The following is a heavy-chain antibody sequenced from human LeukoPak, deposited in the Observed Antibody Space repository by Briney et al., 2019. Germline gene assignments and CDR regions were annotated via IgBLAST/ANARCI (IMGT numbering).Heavy chain of an antibody. J-gene: IGHJ6*03. CDR1: GGSISSYY. V-gene: IGHV4-59*01. CDR3: ARSGSGLYYYYYYMDV. Sequence: SETLSLTCTVSGGSISSYYWSWIRQPPGKGLEWIGYIYYSGSTNYNPSLKSRVTISVDTSMNQFSLKLSSVTAADTAVYYCARSGSGLYYYYYYMDVWGKGTTVTVSS. D-gene: IGHD2-15*01. CDR2: IYYSGST.